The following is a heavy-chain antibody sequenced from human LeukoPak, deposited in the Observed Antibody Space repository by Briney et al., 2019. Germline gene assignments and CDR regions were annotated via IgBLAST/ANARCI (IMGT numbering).Heavy chain of an antibody. V-gene: IGHV3-21*01. Sequence: GGSLRLSCAASGFTFSSYSMNWVRQAPGKGLEWVSSISSSSSYIYYADSVKGRFTISRDNAKNSLYLQMNSLRAEDTAVYYCARGTYYYDSGADYWGQGTLVTVSS. D-gene: IGHD3-22*01. CDR1: GFTFSSYS. J-gene: IGHJ4*02. CDR2: ISSSSSYI. CDR3: ARGTYYYDSGADY.